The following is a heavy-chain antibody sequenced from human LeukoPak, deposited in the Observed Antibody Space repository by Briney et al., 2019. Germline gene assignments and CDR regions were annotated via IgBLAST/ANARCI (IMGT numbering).Heavy chain of an antibody. V-gene: IGHV3-21*01. CDR3: ARATNGRFDI. Sequence: GGSLRLSCAASGFTFSSYSMNWVRQAPAKGLEWVSFISSITSYISYADSVKGRFTISRDNAKSSLWLQMNSLRAEDTAVYYCARATNGRFDIWGQGTMVTVSS. CDR1: GFTFSSYS. CDR2: ISSITSYI. D-gene: IGHD2-8*01. J-gene: IGHJ3*02.